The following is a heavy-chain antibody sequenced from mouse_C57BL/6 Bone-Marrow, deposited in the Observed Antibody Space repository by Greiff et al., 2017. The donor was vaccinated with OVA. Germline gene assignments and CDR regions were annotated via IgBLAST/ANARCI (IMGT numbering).Heavy chain of an antibody. Sequence: QVQLQQPGAELVMPGASVKLSCKASGYTFTSYWMHWVKQRPGQGLEWIGEIDPSDSYTNYNQKFKGKSTLTVDESSSTAYMQLSSLTSEDSAVYYCASDGRVLFAYWGQGTLVTVSA. CDR2: IDPSDSYT. D-gene: IGHD2-3*01. J-gene: IGHJ3*01. V-gene: IGHV1-69*01. CDR1: GYTFTSYW. CDR3: ASDGRVLFAY.